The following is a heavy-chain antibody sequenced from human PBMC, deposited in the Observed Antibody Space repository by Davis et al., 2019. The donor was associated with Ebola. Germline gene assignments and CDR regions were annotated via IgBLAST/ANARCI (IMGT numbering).Heavy chain of an antibody. Sequence: PGGSLRLSCAASGFTFSSYAMSWVRQAPGKGLEWIGRLKSNTDGGTTDYAAPVKGRFTILRDDSKNMVYLQMNSLKTEDTAVYYCTTDRSGSLRSWGQGTLVTVSS. CDR1: GFTFSSYA. CDR3: TTDRSGSLRS. V-gene: IGHV3-15*01. CDR2: LKSNTDGGTT. J-gene: IGHJ4*02. D-gene: IGHD3-10*01.